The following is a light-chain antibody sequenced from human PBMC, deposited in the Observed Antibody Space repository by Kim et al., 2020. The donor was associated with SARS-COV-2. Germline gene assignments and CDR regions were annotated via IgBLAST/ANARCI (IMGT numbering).Light chain of an antibody. CDR3: QVWDISSDSVV. V-gene: IGLV3-21*04. J-gene: IGLJ2*01. CDR1: GIGGKM. Sequence: APGKAAIVTGGGNGIGGKMLHGYQQKPGQGPVLVMYYDRDRPSGIPERFSGSNSGNTATLIISRVEAGDEADYYCQVWDISSDSVVFGGGTQLTVL. CDR2: YDR.